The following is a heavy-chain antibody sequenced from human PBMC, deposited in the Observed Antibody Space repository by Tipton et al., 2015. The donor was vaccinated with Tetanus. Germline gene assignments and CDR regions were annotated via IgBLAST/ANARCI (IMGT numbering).Heavy chain of an antibody. CDR1: GYIFTNYW. D-gene: IGHD2-15*01. CDR2: IYPGDSDT. Sequence: EVQLVQSGGEVKKPGESLKISCKGSGYIFTNYWIGWVRQKPGKGLEWMGIIYPGDSDTRYSPSFQGQVTISVDKSINTAYLQWSSLKASDTSTFYCARAHCSDGVCNFDFWGQGALVTVAS. V-gene: IGHV5-51*01. CDR3: ARAHCSDGVCNFDF. J-gene: IGHJ4*02.